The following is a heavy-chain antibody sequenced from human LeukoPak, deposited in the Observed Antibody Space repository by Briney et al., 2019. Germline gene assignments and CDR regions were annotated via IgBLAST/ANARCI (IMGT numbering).Heavy chain of an antibody. Sequence: PGGSLRLSCAASGFTFSSYGMHWVRQAPGKGLEWVAVIWYDRSNKYYADSVKGRFTISRDNSKNTLYLQMNSLRAEDTAVYYCARETMVRAYYYYGMDVWGQGTTVTVSS. V-gene: IGHV3-33*01. CDR3: ARETMVRAYYYYGMDV. D-gene: IGHD3-10*01. CDR1: GFTFSSYG. J-gene: IGHJ6*02. CDR2: IWYDRSNK.